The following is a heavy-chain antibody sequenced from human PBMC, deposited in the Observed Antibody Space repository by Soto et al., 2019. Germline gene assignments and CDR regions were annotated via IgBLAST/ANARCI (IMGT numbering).Heavy chain of an antibody. CDR1: GYTFTSYY. V-gene: IGHV1-46*01. CDR3: AEEYCSSTSCYKSGWFDP. J-gene: IGHJ5*02. Sequence: ASVKVSFKASGYTFTSYYMHWLRQAPGQGLEWMGIINPSGGSTSYAQKFQGRVTMTRDTSTSTVYMELSSLRSEDTAVYYCAEEYCSSTSCYKSGWFDPWGQGTLVTVSS. CDR2: INPSGGST. D-gene: IGHD2-2*02.